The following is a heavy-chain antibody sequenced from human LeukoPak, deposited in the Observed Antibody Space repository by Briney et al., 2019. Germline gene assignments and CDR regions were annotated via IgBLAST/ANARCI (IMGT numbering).Heavy chain of an antibody. D-gene: IGHD3-9*01. V-gene: IGHV4-59*12. CDR3: ASFVIRYDWFDP. CDR2: IYYSGST. Sequence: SETLSLTCTVSGGSISSYYWSWIRQPPGKGLEWIGYIYYSGSTNYNPSLKSRVTISVDTSKNQFSLKLSSVTAADTAVYYCASFVIRYDWFDPWGQGTLVTVSS. J-gene: IGHJ5*02. CDR1: GGSISSYY.